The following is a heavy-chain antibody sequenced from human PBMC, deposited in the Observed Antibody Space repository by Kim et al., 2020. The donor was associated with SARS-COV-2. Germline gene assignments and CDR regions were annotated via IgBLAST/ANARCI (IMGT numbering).Heavy chain of an antibody. D-gene: IGHD2-21*01. Sequence: SETLSLTCTVSGGSISSGGYYWSWIRQHPGKGLEWIGYIYYSGSTYYNPSLKSRVTISVDTSKNQFSLKLSSVTAADTAVYYCARSGGPWGCGGDSTFPCGDFDYWGQGTLVTVSS. CDR2: IYYSGST. V-gene: IGHV4-31*03. CDR3: ARSGGPWGCGGDSTFPCGDFDY. CDR1: GGSISSGGYY. J-gene: IGHJ4*02.